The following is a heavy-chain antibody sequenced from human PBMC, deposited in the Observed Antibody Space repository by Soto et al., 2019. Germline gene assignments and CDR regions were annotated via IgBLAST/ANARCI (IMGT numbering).Heavy chain of an antibody. CDR2: IIPIFGTA. Sequence: SVKVSCKASGGTFSSYAISWVRQAPGQGLEWMGGIIPIFGTANYAQKSQGRVTITADESTSTAYMELSSLRSEDTAVYYCARGGYCGGDCYQAYVIWGQGTMVTFSS. CDR3: ARGGYCGGDCYQAYVI. CDR1: GGTFSSYA. J-gene: IGHJ3*02. V-gene: IGHV1-69*13. D-gene: IGHD2-21*02.